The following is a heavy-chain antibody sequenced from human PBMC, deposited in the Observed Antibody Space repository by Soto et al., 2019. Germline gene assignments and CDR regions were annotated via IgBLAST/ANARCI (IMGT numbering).Heavy chain of an antibody. V-gene: IGHV1-3*01. J-gene: IGHJ6*02. CDR3: ARWVANYGMDV. CDR2: INAGNGNI. CDR1: GYSFSSYV. Sequence: VASVKVSCKASGYSFSSYVVYWVRQAPGQRLEWMGWINAGNGNIKYSQKFQGRVTMTRDTSAGTAHMEVSSLRSEDTAVYYCARWVANYGMDVWGQGTTVTVSS.